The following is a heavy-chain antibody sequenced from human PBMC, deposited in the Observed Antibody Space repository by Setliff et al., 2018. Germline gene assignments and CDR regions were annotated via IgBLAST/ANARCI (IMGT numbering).Heavy chain of an antibody. J-gene: IGHJ4*02. V-gene: IGHV4-39*01. CDR1: GGSLSDSIRYYAVF. D-gene: IGHD2-21*02. CDR3: ARHWDFCGGNCPHNSIDY. CDR2: AYYTGDT. Sequence: SETLSLTCTVSGGSLSDSIRYYAVFWGWIRQSPGRELEWIGSAYYTGDTYYNPSLNSRVTISADTSKNQISVWLNSVTAADTAVYYCARHWDFCGGNCPHNSIDYCGRGALVTVSS.